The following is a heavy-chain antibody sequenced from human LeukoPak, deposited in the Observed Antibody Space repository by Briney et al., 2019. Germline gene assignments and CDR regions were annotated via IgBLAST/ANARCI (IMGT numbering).Heavy chain of an antibody. CDR2: IIPIFGTA. V-gene: IGHV1-69*13. Sequence: ASVKVSCKASGGTFSSYAISWVRQAPGQGLEWMGGIIPIFGTANYAQKFQGRVTTTADESTSTAYMELSSLRSEDTAVYYCASSNLYCTNGVCYTVFDYWGQGTLVTVSS. CDR3: ASSNLYCTNGVCYTVFDY. CDR1: GGTFSSYA. D-gene: IGHD2-8*01. J-gene: IGHJ4*02.